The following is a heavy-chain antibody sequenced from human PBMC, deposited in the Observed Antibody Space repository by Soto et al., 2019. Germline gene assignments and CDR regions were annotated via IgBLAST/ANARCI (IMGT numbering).Heavy chain of an antibody. CDR1: GFTFDDYA. D-gene: IGHD6-13*01. Sequence: EVQLVESGGGLVQPGRSPRLSCAASGFTFDDYAMHWVRQAPGKGLEWVSGISWTSGSIGYADSVKCGFTISRDNAKNSLYVQMNSLRAEDTALYYCAKGGYSCSWYDQYNWFDPWGQGTLVTVSS. V-gene: IGHV3-9*01. CDR2: ISWTSGSI. CDR3: AKGGYSCSWYDQYNWFDP. J-gene: IGHJ5*02.